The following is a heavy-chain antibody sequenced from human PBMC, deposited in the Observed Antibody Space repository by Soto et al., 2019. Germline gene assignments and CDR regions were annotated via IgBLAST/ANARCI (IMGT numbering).Heavy chain of an antibody. CDR3: AKDARGYSGYDLGAFDY. V-gene: IGHV3-23*01. CDR2: ISGSGGST. Sequence: GSLRLSCAASGFTFSSYAMSWVRQAPGKGLEWVSAISGSGGSTYYADSVKGRFTISRDNSKNTLYLQMNSLRAEDTAVYYCAKDARGYSGYDLGAFDYWGQGTLVTVSS. D-gene: IGHD5-12*01. J-gene: IGHJ4*02. CDR1: GFTFSSYA.